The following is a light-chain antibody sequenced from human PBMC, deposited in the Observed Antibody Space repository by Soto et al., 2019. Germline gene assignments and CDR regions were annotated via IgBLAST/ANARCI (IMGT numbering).Light chain of an antibody. CDR3: QQYTENSGT. CDR2: DAS. V-gene: IGKV1-5*01. Sequence: DIQMTQSPSTLSGSVGDRVTITCRASQTISSWLAWYQQKPGKAPKVLIYDASSLESGVPSRFSGSESGTEFTLTISSLQPDDIATYYCQQYTENSGTFGQGTKVDIK. CDR1: QTISSW. J-gene: IGKJ1*01.